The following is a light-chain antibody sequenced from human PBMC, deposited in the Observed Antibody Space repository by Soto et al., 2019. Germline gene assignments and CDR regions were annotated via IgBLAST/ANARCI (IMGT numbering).Light chain of an antibody. Sequence: EVVMTQSPATLSVSPGESATLSGRASQSVSRNLSWYQQKPGQAPRRLIYGASTRATGIPARFSGSGSGTEFTLTISSLQSEDFAGYYCQQYNNWPQWTFGQGTKVEIK. J-gene: IGKJ1*01. CDR3: QQYNNWPQWT. CDR2: GAS. CDR1: QSVSRN. V-gene: IGKV3-15*01.